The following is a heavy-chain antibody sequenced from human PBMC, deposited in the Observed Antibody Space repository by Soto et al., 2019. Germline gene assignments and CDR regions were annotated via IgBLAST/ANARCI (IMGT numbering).Heavy chain of an antibody. CDR1: GGTFSSYT. CDR3: ASGSDDYGDYGVDY. V-gene: IGHV1-69*02. Sequence: QVQLVQSGAEVKKPGSSVKVSCKASGGTFSSYTISWVRQAPGQGLEWMGRIIPILGIANYAQKFQGRVTITADKSTSTAYMELSSLSSEDTAVYYCASGSDDYGDYGVDYWGQGTLVTVSS. CDR2: IIPILGIA. J-gene: IGHJ4*02. D-gene: IGHD4-17*01.